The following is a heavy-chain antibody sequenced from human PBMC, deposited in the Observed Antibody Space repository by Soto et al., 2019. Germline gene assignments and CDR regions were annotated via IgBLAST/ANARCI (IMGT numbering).Heavy chain of an antibody. D-gene: IGHD3-10*01. CDR3: ARGGGSGLDV. Sequence: QVQLVQSGAEVNKPGASVKVSCKASGYTFTSYLIHWVRQAPGQSLEWMGWISGGGGNTKYSQKFQDRVTFTRDTSASIAYMDLSSLRSEDTAVYYCARGGGSGLDVWGQGTTVSVSS. CDR1: GYTFTSYL. CDR2: ISGGGGNT. J-gene: IGHJ6*02. V-gene: IGHV1-3*01.